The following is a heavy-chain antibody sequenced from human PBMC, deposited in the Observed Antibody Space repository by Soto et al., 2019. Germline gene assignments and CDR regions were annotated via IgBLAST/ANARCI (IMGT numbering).Heavy chain of an antibody. J-gene: IGHJ5*02. CDR1: GDSIISSDFY. D-gene: IGHD3-3*02. V-gene: IGHV4-39*01. Sequence: NPSETLSLTCTVSGDSIISSDFYWVWVRQPPGKGLEWIGSIFYLGSSYYNPSLKSRVTMSVDTSKNQFSLRLRSVTAADTALYFCARHSLALRKNNWFDPWGQGIMVTVSS. CDR2: IFYLGSS. CDR3: ARHSLALRKNNWFDP.